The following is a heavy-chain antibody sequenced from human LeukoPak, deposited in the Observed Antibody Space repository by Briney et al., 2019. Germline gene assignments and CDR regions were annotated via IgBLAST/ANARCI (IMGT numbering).Heavy chain of an antibody. D-gene: IGHD3-22*01. CDR2: ISSSSSYI. Sequence: GGSLRLSCAASGFTFSSYSMNWVRQAPGKGLEWVSSISSSSSYIYYADSVKGRFTISRDNAKNSLYLQMNSLRAEDTAVYYCARDRYYYDSSARYFDYWGQGTLVTVSS. V-gene: IGHV3-21*04. CDR1: GFTFSSYS. CDR3: ARDRYYYDSSARYFDY. J-gene: IGHJ4*02.